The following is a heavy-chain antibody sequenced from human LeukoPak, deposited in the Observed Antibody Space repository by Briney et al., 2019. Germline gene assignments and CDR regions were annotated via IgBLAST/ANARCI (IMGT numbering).Heavy chain of an antibody. CDR3: ARGITMVRGVIIRGAFDI. Sequence: GASVKVSCKASGYTFTGYYMHWVRQAPGQGLEWMGWINPNSGGTNYAQKFQGRVTMTRDTSISTAYMELSRLRSDDTAVYYCARGITMVRGVIIRGAFDIWGQGTMVTVS. V-gene: IGHV1-2*02. CDR1: GYTFTGYY. D-gene: IGHD3-10*01. CDR2: INPNSGGT. J-gene: IGHJ3*02.